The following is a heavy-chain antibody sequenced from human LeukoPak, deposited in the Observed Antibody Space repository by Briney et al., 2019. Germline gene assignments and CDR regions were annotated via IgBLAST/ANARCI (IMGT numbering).Heavy chain of an antibody. D-gene: IGHD4-11*01. CDR2: IIPIFGTA. CDR3: ASQTVTTSTISDY. CDR1: GYTFTSYY. J-gene: IGHJ4*02. V-gene: IGHV1-69*05. Sequence: SVKVSCKASGYTFTSYYMHWVRQAPGQGLEWMGGIIPIFGTANYAQKFQGRVTITTDESTSTAYIELSSLRSEDTAVYYCASQTVTTSTISDYWGQGTLVTVSS.